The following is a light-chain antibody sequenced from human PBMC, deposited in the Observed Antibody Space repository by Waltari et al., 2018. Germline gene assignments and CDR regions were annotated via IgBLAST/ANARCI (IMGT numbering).Light chain of an antibody. CDR2: GDN. J-gene: IGLJ2*01. CDR1: SSNIGSNP. V-gene: IGLV1-44*01. CDR3: AVWDNSLNGVV. Sequence: QSVLTQPPSASGTPGQRVTISCSGSSSNIGSNPVNWYQQLPGTAPSLLLYGDNRRPSGVPDRFSGSKSGTSASLAISGLQSEDEVDFYCAVWDNSLNGVVFGGGTKLTVL.